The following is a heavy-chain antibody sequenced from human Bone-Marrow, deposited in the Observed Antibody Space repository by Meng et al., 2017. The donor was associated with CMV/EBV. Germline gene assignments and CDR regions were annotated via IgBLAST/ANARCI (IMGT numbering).Heavy chain of an antibody. Sequence: SLRLSCAASGFTFDDYAMHWVRQAPGKGLEWVSGISWNSGSIGYADSVKGRFTISRDNAKNSLYLQMNSLRAEDTALYYCAKEGSENAFDIWGQGTMVTVSS. CDR3: AKEGSENAFDI. J-gene: IGHJ3*02. CDR1: GFTFDDYA. V-gene: IGHV3-9*01. D-gene: IGHD6-19*01. CDR2: ISWNSGSI.